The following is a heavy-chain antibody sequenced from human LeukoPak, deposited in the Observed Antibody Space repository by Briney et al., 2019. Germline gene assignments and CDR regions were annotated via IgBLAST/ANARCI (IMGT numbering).Heavy chain of an antibody. CDR2: INPNSGGT. CDR1: GYTFTGYY. Sequence: ASVKVSCKASGYTFTGYYMHWVRQAPGQGLEWMGWINPNSGGTNYAQKFQGRVTMTRDTSISTAYMELSSLRSEDTAVYYCAREGTTDNWFDPWGQGTLVTVSS. V-gene: IGHV1-2*02. J-gene: IGHJ5*02. D-gene: IGHD1-1*01. CDR3: AREGTTDNWFDP.